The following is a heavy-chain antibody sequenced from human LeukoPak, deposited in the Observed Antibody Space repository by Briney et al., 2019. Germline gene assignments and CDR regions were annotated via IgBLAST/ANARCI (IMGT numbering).Heavy chain of an antibody. J-gene: IGHJ4*02. CDR1: GFTFSSYS. D-gene: IGHD3-10*01. V-gene: IGHV3-48*04. Sequence: GGSLRLSCAASGFTFSSYSMNWVRQAPGKGLEWVSYISSSSSTIYYADSVKGRFTISRDNAKNSLYLQMNSLRAEDTAVYYCASDGSGSYYPSFDYWGQGTLVTVSS. CDR3: ASDGSGSYYPSFDY. CDR2: ISSSSSTI.